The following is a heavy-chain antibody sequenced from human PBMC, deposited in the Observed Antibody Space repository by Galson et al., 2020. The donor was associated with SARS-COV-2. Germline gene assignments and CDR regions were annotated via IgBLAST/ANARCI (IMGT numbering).Heavy chain of an antibody. J-gene: IGHJ4*02. CDR3: AREYGSERYSVDY. CDR2: ISSSSTYI. Sequence: GESLKISCAASGFTFSSYGMNWVRQAPGKGLEWVSSISSSSTYIYYSDSVKGRFTISRDNAKNSLYLQMNSLRAEDTAVYYWAREYGSERYSVDYWGQGTRVTVSA. CDR1: GFTFSSYG. V-gene: IGHV3-21*01. D-gene: IGHD3-10*01.